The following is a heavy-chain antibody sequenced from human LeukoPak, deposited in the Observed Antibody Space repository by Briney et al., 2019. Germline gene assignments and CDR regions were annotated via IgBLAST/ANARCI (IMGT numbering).Heavy chain of an antibody. CDR2: ISSSGSTI. J-gene: IGHJ6*03. CDR3: ARDPGYYDFWSGYYKGYYYYMDV. Sequence: PGGSLRLSCAASGFTFSSYGMHWVRQAPGKGLEWVSYISSSGSTIYYADSVKGRFTISRDNAKNSLYLQMNSLRAEDTAVYYCARDPGYYDFWSGYYKGYYYYMDVWGKGTTVTVSS. CDR1: GFTFSSYG. V-gene: IGHV3-48*04. D-gene: IGHD3-3*01.